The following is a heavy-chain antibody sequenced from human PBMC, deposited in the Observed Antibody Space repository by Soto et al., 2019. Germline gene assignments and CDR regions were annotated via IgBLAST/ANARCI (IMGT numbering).Heavy chain of an antibody. Sequence: EVQLLESGGGLVQPGGSLRLSCAASGFTFSSYAMSWFRQAPGKGLEWVSAISGSGGSTYYADSVKGRFTISRDNSKNTLYLQMNSLRAEDTAVYYCATAARPNYYYGMDVWCQGTTVTVSS. D-gene: IGHD6-6*01. CDR3: ATAARPNYYYGMDV. V-gene: IGHV3-23*01. J-gene: IGHJ6*02. CDR1: GFTFSSYA. CDR2: ISGSGGST.